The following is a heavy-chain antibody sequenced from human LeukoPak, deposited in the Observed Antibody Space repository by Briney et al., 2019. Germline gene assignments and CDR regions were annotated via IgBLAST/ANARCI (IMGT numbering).Heavy chain of an antibody. CDR1: ENTFTNYY. CDR2: INPNGDRT. Sequence: ASVKVSCKASENTFTNYYMHWVRQAPGQWLEWLGIINPNGDRTNYAQTFQGRVTMTRDTSTTTVYMELSSLRSEDTAVYYCARDMSTRVTPISYAFDVWGQGTMVTVSS. CDR3: ARDMSTRVTPISYAFDV. J-gene: IGHJ3*01. D-gene: IGHD4-23*01. V-gene: IGHV1-46*01.